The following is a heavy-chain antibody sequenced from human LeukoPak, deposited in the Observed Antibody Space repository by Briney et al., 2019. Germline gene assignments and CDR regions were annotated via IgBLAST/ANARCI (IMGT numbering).Heavy chain of an antibody. CDR1: GLSFRSYS. J-gene: IGHJ4*02. Sequence: GGSLRLSCAASGLSFRSYSMSWVRQAPGKGLEWVANIKRDGTEKGYVGSVEGRFTISRDNAKNSLYLQMNSLRAEDTAVYYCAGTMDRGDHFDDWGQGTLVTVSS. V-gene: IGHV3-7*01. CDR3: AGTMDRGDHFDD. D-gene: IGHD3-10*01. CDR2: IKRDGTEK.